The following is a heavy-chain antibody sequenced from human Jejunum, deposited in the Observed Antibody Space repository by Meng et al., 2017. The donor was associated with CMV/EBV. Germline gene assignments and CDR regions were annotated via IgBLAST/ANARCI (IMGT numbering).Heavy chain of an antibody. D-gene: IGHD2-15*01. Sequence: SGYSFPTYAMTWVRQAPGQGLEWMGWINTDTRNPTYAQGFRGRFVFSLDTSVSTAYLQINSLEAADTAVYYCARPSGFCSGGHCYPDYWGQGTLVTVSS. CDR2: INTDTRNP. CDR1: GYSFPTYA. CDR3: ARPSGFCSGGHCYPDY. J-gene: IGHJ4*02. V-gene: IGHV7-4-1*02.